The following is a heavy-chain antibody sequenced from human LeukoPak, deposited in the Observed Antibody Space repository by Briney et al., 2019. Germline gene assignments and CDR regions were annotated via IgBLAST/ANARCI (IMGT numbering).Heavy chain of an antibody. Sequence: GGSLRLSCAASGFTFGSYGMHWVRQAPGKGLEWVAFIRYDGSNKYYADSVKGRFTISRDNSKNTLYLQMNSLRAEDTAVYYCARGRFNYDSSGYSSFYHWGQGTLVTVSS. J-gene: IGHJ4*02. D-gene: IGHD3-22*01. CDR2: IRYDGSNK. CDR1: GFTFGSYG. V-gene: IGHV3-30*02. CDR3: ARGRFNYDSSGYSSFYH.